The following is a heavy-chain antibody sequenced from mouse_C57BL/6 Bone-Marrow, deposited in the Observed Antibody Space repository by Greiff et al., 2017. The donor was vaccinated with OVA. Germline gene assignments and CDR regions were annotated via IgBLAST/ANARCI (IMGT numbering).Heavy chain of an antibody. CDR3: ARDGILYYGYCTGAMDY. CDR2: INPGSGGT. J-gene: IGHJ4*01. CDR1: GYAFTNYL. D-gene: IGHD2-3*01. V-gene: IGHV1-54*01. Sequence: QVQLQQSGAELVRPGTSVKVSCKASGYAFTNYLIEWVKQRPGQGLEWIGVINPGSGGTNYNEKFKGKATLTADKSSSTAYMQLSSLTSEDSAVYFCARDGILYYGYCTGAMDYWGQGTSVTVSS.